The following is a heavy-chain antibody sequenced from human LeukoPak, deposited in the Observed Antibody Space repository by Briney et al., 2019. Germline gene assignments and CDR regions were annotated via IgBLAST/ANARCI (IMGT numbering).Heavy chain of an antibody. CDR3: ARYSSGSSDWFDP. Sequence: PGGSLRLSCAASGFTFSDYYMSWIRQAPGKGLEWVSYISSSGSTIYYADSVKGRFTISRDNSKNTLYLQMNSLRAEDTAVYYCARYSSGSSDWFDPWGQGTLVTVSS. D-gene: IGHD6-19*01. V-gene: IGHV3-11*04. CDR1: GFTFSDYY. CDR2: ISSSGSTI. J-gene: IGHJ5*02.